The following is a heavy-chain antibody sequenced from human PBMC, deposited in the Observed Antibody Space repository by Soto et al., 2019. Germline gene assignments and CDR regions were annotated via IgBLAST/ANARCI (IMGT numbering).Heavy chain of an antibody. CDR2: IYATGTT. J-gene: IGHJ5*02. Sequence: SETLSLTCPVSGASISGFYWSWIRKSAGKGLEWIGRIYATGTTDYNPSLKSRVMMSVDTSKKQFSLKLRSVTAADTAVYYCVRNGTKTLRDWFDPWGQGISVTVSS. D-gene: IGHD1-1*01. CDR1: GASISGFY. V-gene: IGHV4-4*07. CDR3: VRNGTKTLRDWFDP.